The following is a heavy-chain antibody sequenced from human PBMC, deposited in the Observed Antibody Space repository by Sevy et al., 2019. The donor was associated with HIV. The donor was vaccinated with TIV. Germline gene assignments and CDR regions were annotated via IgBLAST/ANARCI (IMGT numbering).Heavy chain of an antibody. V-gene: IGHV1-46*01. D-gene: IGHD4-17*01. CDR2: INPRGGST. CDR3: ARGVGDYGEYGNSFDI. CDR1: GYIFTSYY. J-gene: IGHJ3*02. Sequence: ASVKVSCKASGYIFTSYYMHWVRQAPGQGLEWMGIINPRGGSTTYAQKFQGRVTMTRDTSTSTVYMELSSLRSEDTAMYYCARGVGDYGEYGNSFDIWGQGTMVTISS.